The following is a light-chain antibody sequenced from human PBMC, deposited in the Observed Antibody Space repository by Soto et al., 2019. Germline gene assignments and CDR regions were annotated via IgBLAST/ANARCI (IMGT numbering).Light chain of an antibody. J-gene: IGKJ3*01. Sequence: DIQMTQSPSSLSASVGDKVTINCRASQCFSNSLVWFQQKSGRVPQFLIYAVSTLQPVFPPRFSGSGSGTDFTLTISSLQPEDVATYYCQNYNSAPLTFGPG. V-gene: IGKV1-27*01. CDR1: QCFSNS. CDR3: QNYNSAPLT. CDR2: AVS.